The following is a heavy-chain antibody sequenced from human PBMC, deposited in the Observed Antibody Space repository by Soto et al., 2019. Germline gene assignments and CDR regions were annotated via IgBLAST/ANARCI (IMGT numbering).Heavy chain of an antibody. Sequence: QVPLVQSGAEVKKPGASVKVSCKASGYTFTSYDTNWVRQATGQGLEWMGWMNPNSGNTGYAQKFQGRVTMTRNTSLSTAYMELSSLRSEDTAVYYCATPAYSNYAGGHYYYYYYMDVWGKGTTVTVSS. CDR3: ATPAYSNYAGGHYYYYYYMDV. J-gene: IGHJ6*03. V-gene: IGHV1-8*01. CDR1: GYTFTSYD. CDR2: MNPNSGNT. D-gene: IGHD4-4*01.